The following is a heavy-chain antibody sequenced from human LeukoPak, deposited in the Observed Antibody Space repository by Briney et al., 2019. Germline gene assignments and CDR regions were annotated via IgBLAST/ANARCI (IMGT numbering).Heavy chain of an antibody. CDR3: ARGWELLARNAFDI. J-gene: IGHJ3*02. CDR2: IYATEST. D-gene: IGHD1-26*01. V-gene: IGHV4-4*07. CDR1: GGSISSYY. Sequence: SETLSLTCTVSGGSISSYYWSWIRQPPGKGLEWIGRIYATESTNYNPSLKSRVTMSLDTSKNQFSLRLTSVTAADTAVYYCARGWELLARNAFDIWGQGTMVTVSS.